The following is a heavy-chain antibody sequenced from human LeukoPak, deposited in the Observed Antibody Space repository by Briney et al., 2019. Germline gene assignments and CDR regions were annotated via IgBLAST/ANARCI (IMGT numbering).Heavy chain of an antibody. CDR3: ARGEGDSGGNFVGDY. D-gene: IGHD4-23*01. Sequence: GGSLRLSCAASGFTFSSYSMNWVRQAPGKGLEWVSSISSSSNYIYYPDSVKGRFTLSRDNAKNSLWLQMNSLRAEDTAVYYCARGEGDSGGNFVGDYWGQGTLVTVSS. CDR2: ISSSSNYI. CDR1: GFTFSSYS. J-gene: IGHJ4*02. V-gene: IGHV3-21*01.